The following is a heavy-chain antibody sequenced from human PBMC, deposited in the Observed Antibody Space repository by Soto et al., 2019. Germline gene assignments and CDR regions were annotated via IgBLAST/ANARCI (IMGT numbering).Heavy chain of an antibody. D-gene: IGHD3-16*01. V-gene: IGHV3-21*01. CDR1: GFTFSSYS. CDR3: AKDPRVGRGAEGGGYGMDV. Sequence: EVQLVESGGGLVQPGGSLRLSCVASGFTFSSYSFNWVRQAPGRGPEWISAITSGSSYTFYAESVKGRFTISRDNPKNSLYLQMNSLRADDTAVYYCAKDPRVGRGAEGGGYGMDVWGQGTTVTVSS. J-gene: IGHJ6*02. CDR2: ITSGSSYT.